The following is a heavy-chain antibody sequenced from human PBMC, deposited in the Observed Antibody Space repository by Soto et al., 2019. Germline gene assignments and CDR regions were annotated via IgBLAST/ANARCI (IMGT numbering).Heavy chain of an antibody. Sequence: QVQLQQWGAGLLKPSETLSLTCAVYGGSFSGYYWSWIRQPPGKGLEWIGEINHSGSTNYNPSLKIRVPISVDTAKNLLSLKLSSVTAADTAVYYCAREPPTGMTPGALGLRWFGPWGQGTLVTVSS. CDR2: INHSGST. J-gene: IGHJ5*02. D-gene: IGHD7-27*01. CDR3: AREPPTGMTPGALGLRWFGP. V-gene: IGHV4-34*01. CDR1: GGSFSGYY.